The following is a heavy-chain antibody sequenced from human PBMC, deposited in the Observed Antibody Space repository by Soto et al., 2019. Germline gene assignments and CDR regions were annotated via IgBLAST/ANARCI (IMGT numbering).Heavy chain of an antibody. V-gene: IGHV3-23*01. D-gene: IGHD1-1*01. Sequence: GGSLRLSCAASGFTFSSYAMSWVRQAPGKGLEWVSAISGSGGSTYYADAVKGRFTISRYNSKNTLYLQMNSLRAEDTAVYYCAKRRFEVPLRYYYYYGMDVWGQGATVTVSS. CDR3: AKRRFEVPLRYYYYYGMDV. CDR2: ISGSGGST. J-gene: IGHJ6*02. CDR1: GFTFSSYA.